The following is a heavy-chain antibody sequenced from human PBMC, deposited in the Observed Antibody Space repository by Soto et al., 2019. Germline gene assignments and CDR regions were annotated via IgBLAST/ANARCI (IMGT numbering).Heavy chain of an antibody. D-gene: IGHD5-18*01. CDR1: GGSFSGYY. CDR3: ARVSKGYSYGPSNIKFDY. CDR2: INHSGST. V-gene: IGHV4-34*01. J-gene: IGHJ4*02. Sequence: SETLSLTCAVYGGSFSGYYWSWIRQPPGKGLEWIGEINHSGSTNYNPSLKSRVTISVDTSKNQFSLKLSSVTAADTAVYYCARVSKGYSYGPSNIKFDYWGQGTLVTVSS.